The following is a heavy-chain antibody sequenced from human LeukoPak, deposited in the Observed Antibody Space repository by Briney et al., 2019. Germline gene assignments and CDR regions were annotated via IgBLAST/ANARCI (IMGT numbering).Heavy chain of an antibody. D-gene: IGHD6-19*01. Sequence: GGSLRLSCAASGFXFSGSAIHWVRQASGKGLQWVGRIRGKPNSYATDYAASVKGRFTISRDDSKNTAYLQMNSLKTEDTAVYYCTRPYTSGWYWFDPWGQGTLVTVSS. J-gene: IGHJ5*02. V-gene: IGHV3-73*01. CDR2: IRGKPNSYAT. CDR3: TRPYTSGWYWFDP. CDR1: GFXFSGSA.